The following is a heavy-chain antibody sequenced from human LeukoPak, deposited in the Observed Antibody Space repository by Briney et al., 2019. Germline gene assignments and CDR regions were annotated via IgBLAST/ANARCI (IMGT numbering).Heavy chain of an antibody. CDR2: IWYDGSNK. D-gene: IGHD6-13*01. CDR3: ARDLYSSSWYPNDYYYGMDV. V-gene: IGHV3-33*01. J-gene: IGHJ6*02. CDR1: GFTFSSYG. Sequence: GGSLRLSCAASGFTFSSYGMHWVRQAPGKGLKWVAVIWYDGSNKYDAASVKGRFTSSRYNSKNTLYLQMNSLRAEDTAVYYCARDLYSSSWYPNDYYYGMDVWGQGTTVTVSS.